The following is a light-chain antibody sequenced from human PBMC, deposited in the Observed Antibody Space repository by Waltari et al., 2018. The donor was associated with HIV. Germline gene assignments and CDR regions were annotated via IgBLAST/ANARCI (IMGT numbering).Light chain of an antibody. V-gene: IGKV3-15*01. Sequence: EVVMTQSPATLSVSPGEGVTLSCRASQSVSSNLAWYQQTPGQAPRLLIYDASTRASGVPARFSGSGSGTDFTLTITSLQSEDFAVYYCQQYNNWPPWTFGQGTRVQIK. J-gene: IGKJ1*01. CDR3: QQYNNWPPWT. CDR2: DAS. CDR1: QSVSSN.